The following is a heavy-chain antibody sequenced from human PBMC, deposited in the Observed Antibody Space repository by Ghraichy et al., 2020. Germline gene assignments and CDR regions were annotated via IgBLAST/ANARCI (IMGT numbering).Heavy chain of an antibody. CDR1: GFTFSTYA. CDR3: AKLGESAAGTNYFDD. Sequence: GGSLRLSCAASGFTFSTYAMSWVRQAPGKGLEWVSTINRSGGYTYYADSVKGRFTISRDNSKNTLFLQMNSLRAEDTAVYYCAKLGESAAGTNYFDDWGQGTLVTVSS. CDR2: INRSGGYT. J-gene: IGHJ4*02. D-gene: IGHD6-13*01. V-gene: IGHV3-23*01.